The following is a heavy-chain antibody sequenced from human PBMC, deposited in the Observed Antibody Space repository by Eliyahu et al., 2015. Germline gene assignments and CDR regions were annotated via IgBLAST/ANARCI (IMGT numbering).Heavy chain of an antibody. CDR1: GASINSGDHY. V-gene: IGHV4-30-4*01. D-gene: IGHD2-21*02. J-gene: IGHJ3*02. Sequence: QVQLQESGPGLVKPSQTLSLTCAVSGASINSGDHYWTWIRQPPGKGLEWIGYIYYSGNTYYNPSLRTRVSISLDTSKNQFSLELSSVTAADTAVYYCASRTHCGGDCYSRGRTFDIWGQGTMVTVSS. CDR3: ASRTHCGGDCYSRGRTFDI. CDR2: IYYSGNT.